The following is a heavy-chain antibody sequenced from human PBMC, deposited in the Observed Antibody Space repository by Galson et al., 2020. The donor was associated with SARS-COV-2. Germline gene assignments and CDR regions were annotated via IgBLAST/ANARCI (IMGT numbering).Heavy chain of an antibody. D-gene: IGHD3-10*01. V-gene: IGHV3-21*06. J-gene: IGHJ4*02. CDR1: GFIFSDYN. CDR3: ARGGYSTMVSDFFDY. Sequence: KIGESLKISCVASGFIFSDYNMNWVRQAPGQGLEWVSSIGGSSGSIYYADSVTGRFTTSKNSAENSLFLQMNSLRVEDTAVYYCARGGYSTMVSDFFDYWGQGTLVTVPS. CDR2: IGGSSGSI.